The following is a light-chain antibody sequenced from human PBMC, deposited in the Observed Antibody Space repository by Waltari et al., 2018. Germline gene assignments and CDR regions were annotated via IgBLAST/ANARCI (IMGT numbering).Light chain of an antibody. CDR2: KAS. J-gene: IGKJ1*01. Sequence: DIQMTQSTSTLSASVGYIVTLTCRASQSISTWLAWYQQKPGRAPKLLIYKASSLESGVPSRFSGSGSGTEFTLTISSLQPDDFATYYCQQYSSFPRTFGQGTKVEIK. CDR1: QSISTW. V-gene: IGKV1-5*03. CDR3: QQYSSFPRT.